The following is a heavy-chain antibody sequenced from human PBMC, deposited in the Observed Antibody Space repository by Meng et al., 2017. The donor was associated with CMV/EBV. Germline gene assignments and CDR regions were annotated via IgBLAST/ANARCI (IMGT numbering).Heavy chain of an antibody. CDR3: ARDIGKVRPYNSGYWGAYDALDL. Sequence: ASVKVSCKASGYTLTDYYLHWVRQAPGQGPEWMGWINPISHDTKYAQKFQGRVTMTRDTSSSTAYMELSGLRSDDTAVYYCARDIGKVRPYNSGYWGAYDALDLWGQGTMVTVSS. V-gene: IGHV1-2*02. CDR2: INPISHDT. D-gene: IGHD6-25*01. CDR1: GYTLTDYY. J-gene: IGHJ3*01.